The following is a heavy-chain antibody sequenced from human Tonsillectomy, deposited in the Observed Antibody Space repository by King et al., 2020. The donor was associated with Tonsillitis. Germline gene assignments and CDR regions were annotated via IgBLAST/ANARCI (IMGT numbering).Heavy chain of an antibody. CDR2: ISFDGSNQ. CDR1: GFTFNNYG. V-gene: IGHV3-30*18. CDR3: AKGRVAATPWYFDY. Sequence: VQLVESGGGVVQPGRSLRLSCAASGFTFNNYGMHWVRQAPGKGLEWVAFISFDGSNQYYADSMEGRFTISRDNAKNTLFLQMNSLIPEDTAVYYCAKGRVAATPWYFDYWGQGTLVTVSS. J-gene: IGHJ4*02. D-gene: IGHD2-15*01.